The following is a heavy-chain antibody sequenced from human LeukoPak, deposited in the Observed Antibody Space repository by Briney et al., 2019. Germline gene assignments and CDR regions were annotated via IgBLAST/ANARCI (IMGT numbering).Heavy chain of an antibody. J-gene: IGHJ6*02. V-gene: IGHV4-39*01. D-gene: IGHD6-19*01. CDR3: ARLEGSGWPYYYYGMDV. Sequence: PSETLSLTCTVSGGSISSSSYYWGWIRQPPGKGLEWIGSIYYSGSTYYNPSLKSRVTISVDTSKNQFSLKLSSVTAADTAVYYCARLEGSGWPYYYYGMDVRGQGTTVTVSS. CDR1: GGSISSSSYY. CDR2: IYYSGST.